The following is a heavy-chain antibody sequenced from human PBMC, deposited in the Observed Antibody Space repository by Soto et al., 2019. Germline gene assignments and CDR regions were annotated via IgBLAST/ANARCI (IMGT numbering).Heavy chain of an antibody. CDR3: ASEWGGYCSGGSCEYLQH. Sequence: PGGSLRLSCAASGFTFSSYSMNWVRQASGKGLEWVGRIRSKANSYATAYAASVKGRFTISRDDSKNTAYLQMNSLKTEDTAVYYCASEWGGYCSGGSCEYLQHWGRGTLVTVSS. D-gene: IGHD2-15*01. CDR1: GFTFSSYS. V-gene: IGHV3-73*01. J-gene: IGHJ1*01. CDR2: IRSKANSYAT.